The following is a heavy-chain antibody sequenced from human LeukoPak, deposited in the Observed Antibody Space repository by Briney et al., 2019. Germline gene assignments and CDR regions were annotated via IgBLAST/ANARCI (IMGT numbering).Heavy chain of an antibody. CDR1: GFTFSSYA. Sequence: GGSLRLSCAASGFTFSSYAMNWVRQAPGKGLEWVAVIWYDGSNKYYADSVKGRFTISRDNSKNTLYLQMNSLRAEDTAVYYCARGLYYYDSSGYWFDYWGQGTLVTVSS. CDR3: ARGLYYYDSSGYWFDY. CDR2: IWYDGSNK. D-gene: IGHD3-22*01. V-gene: IGHV3-33*08. J-gene: IGHJ4*02.